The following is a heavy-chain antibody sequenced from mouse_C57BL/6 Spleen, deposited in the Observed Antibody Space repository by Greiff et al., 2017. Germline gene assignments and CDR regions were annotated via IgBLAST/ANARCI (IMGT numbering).Heavy chain of an antibody. J-gene: IGHJ1*03. Sequence: VQLKESGPSLVRPSPTLSLTCTVTGFSINSDCYWIWIRQFPGNKLEYIGYTFYSGITYYNPSLESRTYITRDTSKNPFSLKLSSVTTEDTATYYCAREYYYSSSWYFDVWGTGTTVTVSS. V-gene: IGHV3-3*01. CDR2: TFYSGIT. CDR3: AREYYYSSSWYFDV. D-gene: IGHD1-1*01. CDR1: GFSINSDCY.